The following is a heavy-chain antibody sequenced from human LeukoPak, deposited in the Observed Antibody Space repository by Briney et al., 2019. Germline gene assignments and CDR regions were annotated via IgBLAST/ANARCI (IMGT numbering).Heavy chain of an antibody. V-gene: IGHV3-48*01. CDR1: GFTFSSYS. CDR3: AHFLGYCSSTSCFTDWFDP. CDR2: ISSSSSTI. Sequence: GGSLRLSCAASGFTFSSYSMTWVRQAPGKGLEWVSYISSSSSTIYYADSVKGRFTISRDNAKNSLYLQMNSLRAEDTAVYYCAHFLGYCSSTSCFTDWFDPWGQGTLVTVSS. J-gene: IGHJ5*02. D-gene: IGHD2-2*01.